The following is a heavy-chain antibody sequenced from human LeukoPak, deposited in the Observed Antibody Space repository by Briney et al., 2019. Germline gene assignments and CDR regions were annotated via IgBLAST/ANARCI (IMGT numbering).Heavy chain of an antibody. D-gene: IGHD5-12*01. CDR2: IYYSGDT. CDR3: ARRGYSGAYYKWFDP. Sequence: SETPSLPCTVSGGSLSPGVYHWGRIPPPPGKGLGGDGGIYYSGDTYYNPSLKSRVTISVDTSKNQFSLKLSSVTAADTAVYYCARRGYSGAYYKWFDPWGQGTLVTVSS. J-gene: IGHJ5*02. CDR1: GGSLSPGVYH. V-gene: IGHV4-39*07.